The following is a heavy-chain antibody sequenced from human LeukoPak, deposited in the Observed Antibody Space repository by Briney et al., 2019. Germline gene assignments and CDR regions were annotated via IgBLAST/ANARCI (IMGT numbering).Heavy chain of an antibody. CDR3: ARQYGDYLSPSAFDI. V-gene: IGHV4-59*08. Sequence: KPSETLSLTCTVSGGSISSYYWSWIRQPAGKGLEWIGYIYYSGSTNYNPSLKSRVTISVDTSKNQFSLKLSSVTAADTAVYYCARQYGDYLSPSAFDIWGQGTMVTVSS. CDR1: GGSISSYY. J-gene: IGHJ3*02. CDR2: IYYSGST. D-gene: IGHD4-17*01.